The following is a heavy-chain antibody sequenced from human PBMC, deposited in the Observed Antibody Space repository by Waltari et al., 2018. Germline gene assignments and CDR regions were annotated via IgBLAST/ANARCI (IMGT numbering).Heavy chain of an antibody. D-gene: IGHD2-2*01. CDR1: GGSISSGDYY. V-gene: IGHV4-30-4*08. CDR2: IYYSGIT. J-gene: IGHJ5*02. CDR3: ARENPAVNWFDP. Sequence: QVQLQESGPGLVKPSQTLSLTCTVSGGSISSGDYYWSWIRQPPGKGLEWLGDIYYSGITYYSPSLKSRVTISVDTAKSQFSLKLSSVTAADTAVYYCARENPAVNWFDPWGQGTLFTVSS.